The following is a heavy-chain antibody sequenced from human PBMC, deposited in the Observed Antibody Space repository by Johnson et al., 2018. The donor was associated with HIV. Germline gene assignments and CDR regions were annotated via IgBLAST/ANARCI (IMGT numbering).Heavy chain of an antibody. D-gene: IGHD1-7*01. Sequence: QMLLVESGGGVVQPGGSLRLSCAASGFTFSSYGMHWVRQAPGKGLEWVAFIRYDGSNKYFADSVKGRFTISRDNSKNTLYLQMNSLRAEDTAVYYCAREGRTGTMILNAFDIWGQGTMVTVSS. CDR1: GFTFSSYG. CDR2: IRYDGSNK. V-gene: IGHV3-30*02. J-gene: IGHJ3*02. CDR3: AREGRTGTMILNAFDI.